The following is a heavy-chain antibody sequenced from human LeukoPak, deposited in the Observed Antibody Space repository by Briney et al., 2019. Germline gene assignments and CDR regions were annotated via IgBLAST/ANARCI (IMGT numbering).Heavy chain of an antibody. J-gene: IGHJ4*02. V-gene: IGHV3-66*01. Sequence: PGGSLRLSCAASGVTVSSNYMTWVRQAPGKGLEWVSVIYSGGNTYYADSVKGRFTISRDNSKNTLHLQMNSLRVEDTAVYYCARGITMVRGVILYWGQGTLVTVFS. CDR3: ARGITMVRGVILY. D-gene: IGHD3-10*01. CDR1: GVTVSSNY. CDR2: IYSGGNT.